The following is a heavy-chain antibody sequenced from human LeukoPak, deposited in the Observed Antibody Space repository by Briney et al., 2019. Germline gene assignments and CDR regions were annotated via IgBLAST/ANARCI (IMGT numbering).Heavy chain of an antibody. CDR3: ARHGSASGWYRSHFDY. CDR2: IYYSGST. J-gene: IGHJ4*02. CDR1: GGSISSSSYY. D-gene: IGHD6-19*01. V-gene: IGHV4-39*01. Sequence: PSETLSLTCTVSGGSISSSSYYWGWIRQPPGKGLEWIGSIYYSGSTYYSPSLKSRVTMSVDTSKNQFSLKLSSVTAADTAVYYCARHGSASGWYRSHFDYWGQGTLVTVFS.